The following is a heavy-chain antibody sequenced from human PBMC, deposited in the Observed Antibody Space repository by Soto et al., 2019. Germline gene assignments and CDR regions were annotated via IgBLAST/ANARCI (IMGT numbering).Heavy chain of an antibody. CDR1: GGTFSSYA. CDR2: IIPIFGTA. CDR3: ASRSKDIVVVVAATTYYYGMDV. Sequence: ASVKVSCKASGGTFSSYAISWVRQAPGQGLEWRGGIIPIFGTANYAQKFQRRVTITADESTSTAYMELSSLRSEDAAVYYCASRSKDIVVVVAATTYYYGMDVLGQWSTVTVS. D-gene: IGHD2-15*01. V-gene: IGHV1-69*13. J-gene: IGHJ6*02.